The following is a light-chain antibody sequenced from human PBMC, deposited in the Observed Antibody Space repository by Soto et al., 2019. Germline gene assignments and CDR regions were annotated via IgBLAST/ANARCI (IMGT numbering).Light chain of an antibody. CDR1: SSDVGGHNS. Sequence: QSALTQPAYVSGSPGQSITISCTGTSSDVGGHNSVSWYRQDPGKAPKLMIYDVSNRPSGVSDRFSGSKSGNTASLTISGLQIEDEADYYCSSFTSSVTYVFGTGTKVTVL. V-gene: IGLV2-14*01. CDR3: SSFTSSVTYV. CDR2: DVS. J-gene: IGLJ1*01.